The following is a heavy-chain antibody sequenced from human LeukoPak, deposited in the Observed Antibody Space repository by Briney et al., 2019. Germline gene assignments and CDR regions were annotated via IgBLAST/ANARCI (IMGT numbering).Heavy chain of an antibody. J-gene: IGHJ5*02. CDR1: GNTFSTYA. Sequence: ASVKVSCKASGNTFSTYAMHWVRQAPGQRLEWMGWINVGNGNTKYSQKFQGRVTITRDTLASTAYMELSSLRSEDTAVYYCARSTCSSTRCLLNWFDPWGQGTLVTVSS. CDR2: INVGNGNT. D-gene: IGHD2-2*01. V-gene: IGHV1-3*01. CDR3: ARSTCSSTRCLLNWFDP.